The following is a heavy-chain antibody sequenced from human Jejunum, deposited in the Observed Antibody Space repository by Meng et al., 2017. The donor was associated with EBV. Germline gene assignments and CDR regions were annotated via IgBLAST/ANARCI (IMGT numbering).Heavy chain of an antibody. D-gene: IGHD3-16*02. CDR1: RGSFGCYY. Sequence: EPLHWWGAGRLNPSGALSLTCAGSRGSFGCYYWSWIRPHPGEGLKWIGEINHSGGTNYNPSLRSRVTISVETSKNQFSLRLNAVTAADTAVYYCARVAFSYTTRSLDSWGQGTLVTVSS. CDR3: ARVAFSYTTRSLDS. CDR2: INHSGGT. J-gene: IGHJ4*02. V-gene: IGHV4-34*01.